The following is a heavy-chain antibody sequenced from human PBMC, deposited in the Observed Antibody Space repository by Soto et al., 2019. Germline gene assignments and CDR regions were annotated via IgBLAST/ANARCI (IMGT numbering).Heavy chain of an antibody. V-gene: IGHV1-69*02. CDR3: ARAGYSSSWFSWFDP. CDR1: GGTFSSYT. J-gene: IGHJ5*02. Sequence: ASVKVSCKASGGTFSSYTISWVRQAPGQGLEWMGRIIPILGIANYAQKFQGRVTITADKSTSTAYMELSSLRSEDTAVYYCARAGYSSSWFSWFDPWGQGTLVTVSS. CDR2: IIPILGIA. D-gene: IGHD6-13*01.